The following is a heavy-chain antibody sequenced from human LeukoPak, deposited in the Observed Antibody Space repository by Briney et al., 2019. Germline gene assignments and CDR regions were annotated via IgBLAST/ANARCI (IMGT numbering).Heavy chain of an antibody. V-gene: IGHV1-18*01. CDR2: VSAYTGQT. CDR3: AREGDPLTMVRGVIIRTYPFDY. D-gene: IGHD3-10*01. Sequence: ASVKVSCKTSGYIFTTYGMSWVRQAPGQRLEWMGWVSAYTGQTHFAPKYQGRLTVTTDKSTTTGYMELRSLKFDDTAVYYCAREGDPLTMVRGVIIRTYPFDYWGQGTLVTVSS. CDR1: GYIFTTYG. J-gene: IGHJ4*02.